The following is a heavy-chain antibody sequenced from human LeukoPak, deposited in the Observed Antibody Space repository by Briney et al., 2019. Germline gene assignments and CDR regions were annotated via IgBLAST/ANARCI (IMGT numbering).Heavy chain of an antibody. D-gene: IGHD3-3*01. Sequence: GGSLRLSCAASGFTFSSYAMSWVRQAPGKGLEWVSAISGSGGSTYYADSVKGRFTISRDNSKNTLYLQMNSLRAEDTAVYYCAKGETYYDFWSGYAYVYFQHWGQGTLVTVSS. J-gene: IGHJ1*01. CDR3: AKGETYYDFWSGYAYVYFQH. V-gene: IGHV3-23*01. CDR2: ISGSGGST. CDR1: GFTFSSYA.